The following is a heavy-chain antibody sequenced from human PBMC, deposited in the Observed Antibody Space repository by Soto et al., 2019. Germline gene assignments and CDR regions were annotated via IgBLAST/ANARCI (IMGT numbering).Heavy chain of an antibody. CDR3: ARDPSILVITNYFDY. CDR1: GFTFSSYG. Sequence: GGSLRLSCAASGFTFSSYGMHWVRQAPGKGLEWVAVIWYDGSNKYYADSVKGRFTISRDNSKNTLYLQMNSLRAEDTAGYYCARDPSILVITNYFDYWGQGTLVTVSS. J-gene: IGHJ4*02. CDR2: IWYDGSNK. V-gene: IGHV3-33*01. D-gene: IGHD3-22*01.